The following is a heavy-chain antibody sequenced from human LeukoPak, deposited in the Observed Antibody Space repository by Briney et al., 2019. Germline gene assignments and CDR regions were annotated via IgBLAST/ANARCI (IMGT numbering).Heavy chain of an antibody. CDR2: ISGSGGST. CDR1: GFTFSSYA. Sequence: PGGSLRLSCAASGFTFSSYAMSWVRQAPGKGLEWVSAISGSGGSTYYADSVKGRFTISRDNSKNTLYLQMNSLRAEDTAVYYCARQPLYSSSWYVWGEYYYYGMDVWGQGTTVTVSS. V-gene: IGHV3-23*01. D-gene: IGHD6-13*01. CDR3: ARQPLYSSSWYVWGEYYYYGMDV. J-gene: IGHJ6*02.